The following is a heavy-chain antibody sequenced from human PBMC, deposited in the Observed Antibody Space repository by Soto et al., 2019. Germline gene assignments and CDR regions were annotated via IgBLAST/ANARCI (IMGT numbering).Heavy chain of an antibody. Sequence: SVKFSCKASGGTFSSYAISWVRQAPGQGLEWMGGIIPIFGTANYAQKFQGRVTITADESTSTAYMELSSLRSEDTAVYYCARPSYDFWSGYPHNWFDPWGKVTLVTVSS. J-gene: IGHJ5*02. CDR2: IIPIFGTA. V-gene: IGHV1-69*13. CDR1: GGTFSSYA. D-gene: IGHD3-3*01. CDR3: ARPSYDFWSGYPHNWFDP.